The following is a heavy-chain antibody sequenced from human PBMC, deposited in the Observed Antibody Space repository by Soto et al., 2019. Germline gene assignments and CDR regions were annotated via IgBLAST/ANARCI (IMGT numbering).Heavy chain of an antibody. CDR2: IYYSGST. J-gene: IGHJ4*02. D-gene: IGHD7-27*01. Sequence: SETLSLTCTVSGGSISSGDYYWSWIRQPPGKGLEWIGYIYYSGSTYYNPSLKSRVTISVDTSKNQFSLKLSSVTAADTAVYYCARDGRFRNENWGSLYYFDYWGQGTLVTVSS. V-gene: IGHV4-30-4*01. CDR1: GGSISSGDYY. CDR3: ARDGRFRNENWGSLYYFDY.